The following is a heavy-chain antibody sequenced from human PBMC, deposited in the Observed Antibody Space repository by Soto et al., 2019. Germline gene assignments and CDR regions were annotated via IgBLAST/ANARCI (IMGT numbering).Heavy chain of an antibody. D-gene: IGHD1-7*01. CDR1: GGTFSSYA. V-gene: IGHV1-69*13. CDR3: ARDRGTITGTTRWFDP. CDR2: IIPIFGTA. J-gene: IGHJ5*02. Sequence: GASVKVSCKDSGGTFSSYAISWVRQAPGQGLEWMGGIIPIFGTANYAQKFQGRVTITADESTSTAYMELSSLRSEDTAVYYCARDRGTITGTTRWFDPWGQGTLVTVPS.